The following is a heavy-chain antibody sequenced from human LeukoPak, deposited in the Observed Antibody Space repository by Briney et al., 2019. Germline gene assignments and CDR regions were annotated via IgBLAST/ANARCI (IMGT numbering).Heavy chain of an antibody. V-gene: IGHV1-69*13. CDR1: GGTFSSYA. CDR3: ARGSFRYYYGSGSYPRFDY. Sequence: SVKVSCKASGGTFSSYAISWVRQAPGQGLEWMGGIIPIFGTANYAQKFQGRVTITADESTSTAYMELSSLRSEDTAVYYCARGSFRYYYGSGSYPRFDYRGQGTLVTVSS. D-gene: IGHD3-10*01. J-gene: IGHJ4*02. CDR2: IIPIFGTA.